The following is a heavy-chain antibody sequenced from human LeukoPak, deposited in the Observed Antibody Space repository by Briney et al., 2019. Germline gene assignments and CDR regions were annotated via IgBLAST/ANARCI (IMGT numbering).Heavy chain of an antibody. CDR1: GFTFSSYA. J-gene: IGHJ4*02. V-gene: IGHV3-30*04. D-gene: IGHD6-19*01. Sequence: PGGSLRLSCAASGFTFSSYAMHWVRQAPGKGLEWVAVISYDGSNKYYADSVKGRFTISRDNSKNTLYLQMNSLRAEDTAVYYCARGNGIAVAGTRDYWGQGTLVTVSS. CDR2: ISYDGSNK. CDR3: ARGNGIAVAGTRDY.